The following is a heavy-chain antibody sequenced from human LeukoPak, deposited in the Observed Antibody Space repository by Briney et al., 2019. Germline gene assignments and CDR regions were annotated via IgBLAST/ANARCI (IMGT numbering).Heavy chain of an antibody. CDR2: IKQDGSEK. Sequence: GGSLRLSCAASGFTFSSYWMSWVRQAPGKGLEWVANIKQDGSEKYYVDSVKGRFTTSRDNAKNSLYLQMNSLRAEDTAAYYCARDYYDSSGYYHVGYFDYWGQGTLVTVSS. CDR3: ARDYYDSSGYYHVGYFDY. D-gene: IGHD3-22*01. V-gene: IGHV3-7*01. CDR1: GFTFSSYW. J-gene: IGHJ4*02.